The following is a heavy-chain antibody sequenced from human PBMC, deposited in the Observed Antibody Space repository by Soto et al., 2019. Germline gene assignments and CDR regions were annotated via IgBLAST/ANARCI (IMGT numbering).Heavy chain of an antibody. J-gene: IGHJ6*03. Sequence: EVQLVESGGGLAKPGGSLRLSFTASGFAFNPFSMNWFPQPPGKGLEWVSSINEDSTYIYYADSLRGRITISRDNAKDSLFLQMNSLRPDDTAVYYCVRDLGRYFRSGYMDLWGDGATVTVSS. V-gene: IGHV3-21*02. CDR2: INEDSTYI. D-gene: IGHD3-9*01. CDR3: VRDLGRYFRSGYMDL. CDR1: GFAFNPFS.